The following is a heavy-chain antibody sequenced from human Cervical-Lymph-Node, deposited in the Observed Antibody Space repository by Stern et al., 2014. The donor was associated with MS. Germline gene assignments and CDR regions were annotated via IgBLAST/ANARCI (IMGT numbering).Heavy chain of an antibody. J-gene: IGHJ2*01. V-gene: IGHV3-20*04. Sequence: EVQLVESGGDVVRPGGSLRLSCVASGFTFDDYGMGWVRQAPGQGLEWVCGGTCNGGRTGYTASMKGGVTVSRDNGKNSLYLQMHSLRAEDTAFYYCARRAAAVTYWYFDLWGRGTLVTVSS. CDR2: GTCNGGRT. D-gene: IGHD6-13*01. CDR3: ARRAAAVTYWYFDL. CDR1: GFTFDDYG.